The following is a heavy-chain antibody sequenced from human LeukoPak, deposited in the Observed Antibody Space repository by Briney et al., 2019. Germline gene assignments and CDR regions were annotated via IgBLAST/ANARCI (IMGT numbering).Heavy chain of an antibody. CDR2: ISESPAKT. CDR1: GFSLSNYM. CDR3: VKGVALNTAMEV. Sequence: GGSLRLSCVASGFSLSNYMMSCVRQAPGKGLEWVSWISESPAKTDYADSVKGRFTISRDISKNTLFLEMTSLSADDTTVYYCVKGVALNTAMEVWGQGTTVTVSS. J-gene: IGHJ6*02. D-gene: IGHD1/OR15-1a*01. V-gene: IGHV3-23*01.